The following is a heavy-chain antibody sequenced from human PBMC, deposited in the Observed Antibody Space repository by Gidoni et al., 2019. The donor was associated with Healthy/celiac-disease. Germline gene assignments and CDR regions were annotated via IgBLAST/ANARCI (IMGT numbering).Heavy chain of an antibody. V-gene: IGHV1-2*04. D-gene: IGHD3-22*01. J-gene: IGHJ4*02. CDR1: GYTFPGYS. CDR2: INPNSGGT. CDR3: ARGRWITMIVGDYFDY. Sequence: QVQLVQSGAEVKKPGASVKVSCKAYGYTFPGYSMHWVRQAPGQGLEWMGWINPNSGGTNYAQKFQGWVTMTRYTSISTAYMELSRLRSDDTAVYYCARGRWITMIVGDYFDYWGQGTLVTVSS.